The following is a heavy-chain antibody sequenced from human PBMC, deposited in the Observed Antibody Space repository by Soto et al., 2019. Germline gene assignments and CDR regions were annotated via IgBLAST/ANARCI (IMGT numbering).Heavy chain of an antibody. V-gene: IGHV4-39*01. D-gene: IGHD3-10*01. Sequence: PSETLSLTCTVSGGSISSSSYYWGWIRQPPGKGLEWIGSIYYSGSTYYNPSLKSRVTISVDTSKNQFSLKLSSVTAADTAVYYCARAGLPITMVRGVKNWFDPWGQGTLVTVSS. CDR1: GGSISSSSYY. J-gene: IGHJ5*02. CDR3: ARAGLPITMVRGVKNWFDP. CDR2: IYYSGST.